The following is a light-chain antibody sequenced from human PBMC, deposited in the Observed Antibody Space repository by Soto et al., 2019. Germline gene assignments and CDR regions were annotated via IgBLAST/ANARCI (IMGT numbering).Light chain of an antibody. V-gene: IGLV1-40*01. CDR2: NNN. CDR1: SSNIGAGYD. J-gene: IGLJ2*01. CDR3: QSYDSSLSGVV. Sequence: QSVLTQPPSVSGAPGQWVTISCTGSSSNIGAGYDVHWYQQLPGTAPKLLIYNNNNRPSGVPDRFSGSKSVTSASLAITGLQADDEADYYCQSYDSSLSGVVFGGGTKLTVL.